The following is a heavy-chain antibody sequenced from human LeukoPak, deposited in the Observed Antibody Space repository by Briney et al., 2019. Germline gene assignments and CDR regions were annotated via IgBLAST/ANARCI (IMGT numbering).Heavy chain of an antibody. CDR1: GFTFSSYA. D-gene: IGHD4-17*01. CDR3: AKPIGPRYGDYHNSCFDS. Sequence: GGSLRLSCAASGFTFSSYAMSWIRQVPAKGLEWVSAISTTTYYADFVEGRFTISRDNSKNTLYLKMNSLRAEDTAVYYCAKPIGPRYGDYHNSCFDSWGQGTLVTVSS. V-gene: IGHV3-23*01. J-gene: IGHJ5*01. CDR2: ISTTT.